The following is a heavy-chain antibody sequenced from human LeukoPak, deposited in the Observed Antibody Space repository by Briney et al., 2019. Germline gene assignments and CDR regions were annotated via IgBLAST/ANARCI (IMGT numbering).Heavy chain of an antibody. Sequence: KPSETLSLTCTVSGGSISSCYCNWIRQPPGKELEWIGYVSYSGSTNYNPSLKSRVTISVDTSTNQFSLKLSSVTAADTATYYCVTHNNQKSVADYWGQGTLVTVSS. V-gene: IGHV4-59*08. D-gene: IGHD1-14*01. J-gene: IGHJ4*02. CDR2: VSYSGST. CDR3: VTHNNQKSVADY. CDR1: GGSISSCY.